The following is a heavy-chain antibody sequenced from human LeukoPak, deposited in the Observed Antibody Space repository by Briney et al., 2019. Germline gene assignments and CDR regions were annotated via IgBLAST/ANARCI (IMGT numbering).Heavy chain of an antibody. CDR2: IYYSGST. CDR1: GGSIGTYS. CDR3: ARDKTIAAEEVGYYYYYGMDV. Sequence: SETLSLTCTVSGGSIGTYSWSWIRQPPGKGLEWIGYIYYSGSTNYNPSLKSRVTISVDTSKNQFSLKLSSVTAADTAVYYCARDKTIAAEEVGYYYYYGMDVWGQGTTVTVSS. V-gene: IGHV4-59*01. D-gene: IGHD6-13*01. J-gene: IGHJ6*02.